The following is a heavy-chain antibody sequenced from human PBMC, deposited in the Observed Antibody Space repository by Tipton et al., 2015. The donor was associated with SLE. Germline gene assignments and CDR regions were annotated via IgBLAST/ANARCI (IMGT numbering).Heavy chain of an antibody. D-gene: IGHD6-13*01. J-gene: IGHJ5*02. CDR3: ARGIAAPGWFDP. CDR2: KYISGTS. Sequence: TLSLTCSVSGDSVTSGLYYWSWIRQAAGKGLEWIGRKYISGTSNHNPSLKSRVTISVDTSKNQFSLKLSSVTAADTAVYYCARGIAAPGWFDPWGQGTLVTVSS. V-gene: IGHV4-61*02. CDR1: GDSVTSGLYY.